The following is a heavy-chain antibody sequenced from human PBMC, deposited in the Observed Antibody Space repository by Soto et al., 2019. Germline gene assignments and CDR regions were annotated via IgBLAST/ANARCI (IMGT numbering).Heavy chain of an antibody. Sequence: ASVKVSCKASGYTFTSYDINWVRQATGQGLEWMGWMNPNSGNTGYAQKFQGRVTMTRNTSISTAYMELSSLRSEDTAVYYCARVHYGSGSTRTNYYYYMDVWGKGTTVTVSS. CDR3: ARVHYGSGSTRTNYYYYMDV. CDR1: GYTFTSYD. V-gene: IGHV1-8*01. J-gene: IGHJ6*03. CDR2: MNPNSGNT. D-gene: IGHD3-10*01.